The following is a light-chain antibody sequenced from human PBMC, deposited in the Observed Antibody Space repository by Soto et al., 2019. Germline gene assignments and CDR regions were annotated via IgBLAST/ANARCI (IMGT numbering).Light chain of an antibody. Sequence: QSVLTQPPSVSGSPGQSVTISCTGTSSDVGSYNRVSWYQQPPGTAPKLLIYEVSNRPSGVPDRLSGSKSGNTASLTISGLQAEDEADYYCSSYTSTSTVFGGGTKLTVL. V-gene: IGLV2-18*02. J-gene: IGLJ2*01. CDR3: SSYTSTSTV. CDR1: SSDVGSYNR. CDR2: EVS.